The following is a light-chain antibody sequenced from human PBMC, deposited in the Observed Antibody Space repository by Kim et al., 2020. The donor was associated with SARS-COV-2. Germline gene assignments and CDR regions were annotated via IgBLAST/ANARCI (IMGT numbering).Light chain of an antibody. CDR2: AAS. CDR1: QSISSY. Sequence: DIQMTQSPSSLSASVGDRVTITCRASQSISSYLNWYQQKPGKAPKLLIYAASSLQSGVPSRFSGSGSGTDFILTISSLQPEDFATYYCQQSYSTPTFGGGTKVDIK. J-gene: IGKJ4*01. CDR3: QQSYSTPT. V-gene: IGKV1-39*01.